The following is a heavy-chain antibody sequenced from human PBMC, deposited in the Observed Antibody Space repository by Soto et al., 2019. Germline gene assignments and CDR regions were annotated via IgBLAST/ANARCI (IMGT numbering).Heavy chain of an antibody. V-gene: IGHV4-4*02. CDR3: ARGVFQQQLANWFDP. D-gene: IGHD6-13*01. CDR2: IYHSGST. CDR1: GGSISSSNW. Sequence: SETLSLTCAVSGGSISSSNWWSWVRQPPGKGLEWIGEIYHSGSTNYNPSLKSRVTISVDKSKNQFSLKLSSVTAADTAVYYCARGVFQQQLANWFDPWGQGTLVTVSS. J-gene: IGHJ5*02.